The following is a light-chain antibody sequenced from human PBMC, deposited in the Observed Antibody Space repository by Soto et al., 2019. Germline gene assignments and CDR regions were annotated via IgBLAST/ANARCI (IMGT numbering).Light chain of an antibody. J-gene: IGKJ1*01. Sequence: EIGMTQSPATLSVSPGERATLSCRASQSVSSNLAWYQQKPGQAPRLLIYGASTRATGIPARFSGSGSGTEFTLTISSLQSEDFAVYYCHQYNNWPPWTFGQGTKVDIK. CDR1: QSVSSN. CDR2: GAS. CDR3: HQYNNWPPWT. V-gene: IGKV3-15*01.